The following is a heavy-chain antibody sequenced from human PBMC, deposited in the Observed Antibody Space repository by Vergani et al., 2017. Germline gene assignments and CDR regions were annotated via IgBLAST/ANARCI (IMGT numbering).Heavy chain of an antibody. Sequence: EKQLVQSGSETKKPGESLKISCQAFGYIFSNFWIGWVRQRPGRGLEWMGIIYPGDSEVKSNPTFRGQVIFSVDTSVNTAYLQWLSLQASDTATYCCASGGHGSENGGALQLWGQGTNITVSS. CDR2: IYPGDSEV. J-gene: IGHJ3*01. V-gene: IGHV5-51*01. CDR3: ASGGHGSENGGALQL. CDR1: GYIFSNFW. D-gene: IGHD3-10*01.